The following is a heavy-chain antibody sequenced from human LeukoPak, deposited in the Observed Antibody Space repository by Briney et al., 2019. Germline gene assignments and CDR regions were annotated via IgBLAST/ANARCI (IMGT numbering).Heavy chain of an antibody. D-gene: IGHD3-9*01. Sequence: GGSLRLSCAASGFTFSSYEMNWVRQAPGKGLEWVSYISSSGSTIYYADSVKGRFTISRDNAKNSLYLQMNSLRAEDTAVYYCARESGYDILTGYYSLVDYWGQGTPVTVSS. V-gene: IGHV3-48*03. CDR3: ARESGYDILTGYYSLVDY. J-gene: IGHJ4*02. CDR2: ISSSGSTI. CDR1: GFTFSSYE.